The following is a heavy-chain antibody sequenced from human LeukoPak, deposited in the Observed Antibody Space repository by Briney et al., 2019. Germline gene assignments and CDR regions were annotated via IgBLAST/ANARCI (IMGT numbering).Heavy chain of an antibody. J-gene: IGHJ4*02. D-gene: IGHD3-22*01. V-gene: IGHV1-69*13. CDR3: ASPENYYYDSSFDY. CDR1: GYTFTSYG. CDR2: IIPIFGTA. Sequence: ASVKVSCKASGYTFTSYGISWVRQAPGQGLEWMGGIIPIFGTANYAQKFQGRVTITADESTSTAYMELSSLRSEDTAVYYCASPENYYYDSSFDYWGQGTLVTVSS.